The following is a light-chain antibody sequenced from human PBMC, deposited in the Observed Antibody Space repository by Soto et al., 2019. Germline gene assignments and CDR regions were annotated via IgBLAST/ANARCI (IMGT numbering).Light chain of an antibody. CDR2: GAS. CDR1: QSVSTN. J-gene: IGKJ2*01. Sequence: EIVMTQSPATMSVSPGERATLSCRASQSVSTNLAWYQQKPGQAPMLLIYGASTRATGIPARFSGRGSGTEFTLTISSLQSEDCVLYYCQQCNDWPHTFGQGTKLEIK. V-gene: IGKV3-15*01. CDR3: QQCNDWPHT.